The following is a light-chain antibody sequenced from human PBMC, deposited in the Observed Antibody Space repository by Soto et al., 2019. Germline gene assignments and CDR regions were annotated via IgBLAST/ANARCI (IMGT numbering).Light chain of an antibody. J-gene: IGLJ1*01. CDR2: EVS. CDR3: FSYTSSGTYV. V-gene: IGLV2-14*01. CDR1: SSDVGGYNY. Sequence: QSALTQPASVSGSPGQSITISCTGTSSDVGGYNYVSWYQQQAGKAPKLIIHEVSNRPSGVSNRFSGSKSGNTASLTISGLQAEDETDYYCFSYTSSGTYVFGTGTKV.